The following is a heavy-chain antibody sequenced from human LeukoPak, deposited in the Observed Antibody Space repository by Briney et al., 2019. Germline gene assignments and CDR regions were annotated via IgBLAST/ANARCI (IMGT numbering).Heavy chain of an antibody. J-gene: IGHJ4*02. CDR1: GYTFTNYN. Sequence: ASVKVSCKASGYTFTNYNINWVRQAVGQGFEWMGWMNPNSGNTGYAQKFQGRVTITRNTSISTAYMELSSLRSEDTAVYYCARGPAGDLIDYWGQGTLVTVSS. CDR2: MNPNSGNT. CDR3: ARGPAGDLIDY. V-gene: IGHV1-8*01. D-gene: IGHD2-21*01.